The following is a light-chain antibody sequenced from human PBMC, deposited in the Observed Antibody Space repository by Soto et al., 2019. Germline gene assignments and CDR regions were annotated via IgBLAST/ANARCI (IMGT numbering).Light chain of an antibody. Sequence: DIQMTQSPSSLSASVGDRVTLTCRASHTIATYLNWYQQKAGKVPEVLIYGASTLQVGVPSRFTGSGYGTDFTLTINNVQPEEFATYYCQQFYYYAHTFGQGTKLEVK. CDR1: HTIATY. J-gene: IGKJ2*01. CDR2: GAS. CDR3: QQFYYYAHT. V-gene: IGKV1-39*01.